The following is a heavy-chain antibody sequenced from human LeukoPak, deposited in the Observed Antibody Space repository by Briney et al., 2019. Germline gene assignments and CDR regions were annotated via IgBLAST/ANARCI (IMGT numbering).Heavy chain of an antibody. CDR3: ARDNDPYYYCGMDV. V-gene: IGHV3-30*04. D-gene: IGHD1-1*01. J-gene: IGHJ6*02. CDR1: GFTFSSYA. Sequence: GGSLRLSCAASGFTFSSYAMHWVRQAPGKGLEWVAVISYDGSNKYYADSVKGRFTISRDNSKNTLYLQMNSLRAEDTAVYYCARDNDPYYYCGMDVWGQGTTVTVSS. CDR2: ISYDGSNK.